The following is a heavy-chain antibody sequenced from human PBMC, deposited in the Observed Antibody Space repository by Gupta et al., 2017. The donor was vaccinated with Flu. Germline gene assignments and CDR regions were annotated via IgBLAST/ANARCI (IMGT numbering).Heavy chain of an antibody. D-gene: IGHD5-24*01. V-gene: IGHV4-39*02. CDR2: VYMSGAT. CDR3: VQMAGY. CDR1: GDSGRGGTYY. Sequence: HLQLQESGPGLVKPSETLSLTLDVSGDSGRGGTYYWGWIRQPPGKGLAWIGSVYMSGATHYNPSLKSRVTISADMSANHLSLTLASVTAADTAVYYCVQMAGYWGQGTLVTVSS. J-gene: IGHJ4*02.